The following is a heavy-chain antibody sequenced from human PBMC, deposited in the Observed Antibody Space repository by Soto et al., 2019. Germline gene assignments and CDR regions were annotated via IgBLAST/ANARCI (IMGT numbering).Heavy chain of an antibody. J-gene: IGHJ6*01. CDR1: GYTFTSYA. CDR2: INAGNGNT. Sequence: ASVKVSCKASGYTFTSYAMHWVRQAPGQRLEWMGWINAGNGNTKYSQKFQGRVTITRDTSASTAYMELSSLRSEDTAVYYCASSYCIFALYDYYCYLKSVCRQGTTVIVSS. V-gene: IGHV1-3*01. CDR3: ASSYCIFALYDYYCYLKSV. D-gene: IGHD2-15*01.